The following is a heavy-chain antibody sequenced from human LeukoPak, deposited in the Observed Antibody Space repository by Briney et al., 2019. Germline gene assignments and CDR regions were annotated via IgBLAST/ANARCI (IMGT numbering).Heavy chain of an antibody. CDR3: ARDTYAGSWSPLIY. CDR2: ISGSGGST. Sequence: GGSLRLSCAASGFTFSSYAMTWVRQAPGKGLEWVSAISGSGGSTYYADSVKGRFTISRDNSKNTLFLQMDSLRADDTAVYYCARDTYAGSWSPLIYWGQGTLVTVSS. D-gene: IGHD6-13*01. J-gene: IGHJ4*02. CDR1: GFTFSSYA. V-gene: IGHV3-23*01.